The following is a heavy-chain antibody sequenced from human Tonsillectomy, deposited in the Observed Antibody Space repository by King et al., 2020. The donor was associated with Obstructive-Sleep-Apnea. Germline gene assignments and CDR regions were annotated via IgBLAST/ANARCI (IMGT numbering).Heavy chain of an antibody. CDR2: ITGPTAST. Sequence: VQLVESGGRLVQSGGSLRLSCAASGFAFSRFTMTWVRQAPGRGLEWVSTITGPTASTYYADSVKGRFTLSRDNSRNTVFLEMSGLRVEDTAIYYCAKEGIVTYGGYAIDRCGRGTLVTVSS. J-gene: IGHJ5*02. CDR3: AKEGIVTYGGYAIDR. D-gene: IGHD3-16*01. V-gene: IGHV3-23*04. CDR1: GFAFSRFT.